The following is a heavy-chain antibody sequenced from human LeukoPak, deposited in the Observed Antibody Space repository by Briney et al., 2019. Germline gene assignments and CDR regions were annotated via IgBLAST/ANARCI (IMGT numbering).Heavy chain of an antibody. CDR2: ISSDTPNK. J-gene: IGHJ4*02. D-gene: IGHD3-16*01. CDR1: GFTFSRYA. CDR3: ARDLGGPDY. V-gene: IGHV3-21*01. Sequence: GGSPGLSCATSGFTFSRYAMNWIRQAPGKGLEWVSFISSDTPNKNYADSVKGRFTISRDNAKNSVYLQLNSLRAEDTAMYYCARDLGGPDYWGQGTLVTVSS.